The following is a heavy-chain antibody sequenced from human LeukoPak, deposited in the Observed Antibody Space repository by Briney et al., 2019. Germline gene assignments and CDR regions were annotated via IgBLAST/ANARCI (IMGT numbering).Heavy chain of an antibody. V-gene: IGHV4-59*01. CDR3: ARIYSYGFPRFHP. D-gene: IGHD5-18*01. Sequence: SETLSLTCTVSGGSISSYYWSWIRQPPGKGLEWMGYIYYSGSTNYNPSLKSRVTLSVDTSKNQFSLKLSSVTAADTAVYYCARIYSYGFPRFHPWGQGAMVTVSA. J-gene: IGHJ5*02. CDR2: IYYSGST. CDR1: GGSISSYY.